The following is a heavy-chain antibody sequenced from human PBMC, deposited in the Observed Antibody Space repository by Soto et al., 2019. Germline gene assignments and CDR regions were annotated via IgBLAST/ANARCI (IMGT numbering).Heavy chain of an antibody. Sequence: GASVKVSCKASGYTFTSYGISWVRQAPGQGLEWMGWISAYNGNTNYAQKLQGRVTMTTDTSTSTAYMELRSLRSDDTAVYYCARDVIMTTVTTDGMDVWGQGTTVTVS. CDR3: ARDVIMTTVTTDGMDV. D-gene: IGHD4-17*01. V-gene: IGHV1-18*04. J-gene: IGHJ6*02. CDR1: GYTFTSYG. CDR2: ISAYNGNT.